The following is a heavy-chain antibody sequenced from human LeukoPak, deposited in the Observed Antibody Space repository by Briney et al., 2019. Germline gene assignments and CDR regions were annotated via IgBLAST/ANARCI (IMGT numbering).Heavy chain of an antibody. J-gene: IGHJ2*01. Sequence: RPSETLSLTCTVSGGSISSHYWSWIRQPAGKRLEWIGRIWATGSTVDNPSFRSRLTLSIDRSKSQLSLKLTSMTAADSAVCYCARVRAYSDFVGNFDLWGHGIPVTVSS. CDR2: IWATGST. CDR1: GGSISSHY. V-gene: IGHV4-4*07. CDR3: ARVRAYSDFVGNFDL. D-gene: IGHD4-11*01.